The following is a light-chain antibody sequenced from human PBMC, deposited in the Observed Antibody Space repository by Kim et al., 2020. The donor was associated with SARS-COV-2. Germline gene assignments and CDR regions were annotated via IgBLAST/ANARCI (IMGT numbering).Light chain of an antibody. J-gene: IGKJ1*01. CDR3: QQSYINPVT. CDR1: QNIRNY. CDR2: KAS. V-gene: IGKV1-39*01. Sequence: SASLGDRVTITCRASQNIRNYLNWYQQKPGKAPNLLMYKASSLQSGVPSRFSGSGFGTDFTLTISSLQPEDFAIYYCQQSYINPVTFGQGTKVEI.